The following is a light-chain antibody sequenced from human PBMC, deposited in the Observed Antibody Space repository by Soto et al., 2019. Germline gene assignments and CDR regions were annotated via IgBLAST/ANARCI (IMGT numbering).Light chain of an antibody. V-gene: IGKV1-39*01. CDR3: QQHYSTVRT. J-gene: IGKJ1*01. CDR2: AAS. Sequence: DIQMTQSPSSLSASAGDRVSITCRASQYISTYLNWYQQKPGKAPKLLIYAASNLQSGVPSRFSGSGSGTEFTLTISSLQPEDFATYYCQQHYSTVRTCGKGTKVDIK. CDR1: QYISTY.